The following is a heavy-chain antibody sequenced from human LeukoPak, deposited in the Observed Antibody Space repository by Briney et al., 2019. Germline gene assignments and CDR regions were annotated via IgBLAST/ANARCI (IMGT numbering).Heavy chain of an antibody. CDR1: GGSISSYY. D-gene: IGHD6-19*01. CDR2: IYTSGTI. J-gene: IGHJ4*02. Sequence: SETLSLTCTVSGGSISSYYWSWIRQPAGTALEWIGRIYTSGTITYNPSLKSRVTMSVDTSKNQFSLKLSSVTAADTAVYYCARDDSSGWYGIDYWGQGTLVTVSS. V-gene: IGHV4-4*07. CDR3: ARDDSSGWYGIDY.